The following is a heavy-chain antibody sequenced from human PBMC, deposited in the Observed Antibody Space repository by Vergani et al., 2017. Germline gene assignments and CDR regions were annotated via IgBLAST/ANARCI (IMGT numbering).Heavy chain of an antibody. CDR2: IYYSGST. V-gene: IGHV4-39*01. CDR1: GGSISSSSYY. D-gene: IGHD2-2*01. J-gene: IGHJ5*02. CDR3: ARRRVVPAENWFDP. Sequence: QLQLQESGPGLVKPSETLSLTCTVSGGSISSSSYYWGWIRQPPGKGLEWIGSIYYSGSTYYNPSLKSRVTISADTSKNQFSLKLSSVTAADTAVYYCARRRVVPAENWFDPWGQGTLVTVSS.